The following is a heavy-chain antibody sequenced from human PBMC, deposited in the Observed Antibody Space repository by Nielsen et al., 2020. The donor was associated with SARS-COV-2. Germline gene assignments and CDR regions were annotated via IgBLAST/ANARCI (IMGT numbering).Heavy chain of an antibody. D-gene: IGHD4-11*01. Sequence: GGSLRLSCAASGFTVSSNYMSWVRQAPGKGLEWVSVIYSGGSTYYADSVKGRFTISRDNSKNSLYLQMNSLRAEDTTVYYCARADDYSNKGAFDYWGQGTLVTVSS. J-gene: IGHJ4*02. CDR2: IYSGGST. CDR1: GFTVSSNY. CDR3: ARADDYSNKGAFDY. V-gene: IGHV3-53*01.